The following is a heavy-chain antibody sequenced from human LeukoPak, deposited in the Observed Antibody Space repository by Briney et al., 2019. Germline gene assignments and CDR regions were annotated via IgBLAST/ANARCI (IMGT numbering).Heavy chain of an antibody. Sequence: PGGSLRLSCAASGFTFSSYNMNWVRQAPGKGLEWVSYISSSSSTIFYADSVKGRFTISRDNAKNSLYLQMHSLRDEDTAVYYCARAWYSWGYYFDYWGQGTLVTVSS. J-gene: IGHJ4*02. CDR3: ARAWYSWGYYFDY. V-gene: IGHV3-48*02. CDR1: GFTFSSYN. CDR2: ISSSSSTI. D-gene: IGHD1-26*01.